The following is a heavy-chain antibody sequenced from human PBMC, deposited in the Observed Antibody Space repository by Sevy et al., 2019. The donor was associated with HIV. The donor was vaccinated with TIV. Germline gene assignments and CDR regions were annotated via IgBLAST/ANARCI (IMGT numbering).Heavy chain of an antibody. CDR1: GYTLTELS. J-gene: IGHJ4*02. Sequence: ASVKVSCKVSGYTLTELSMHWVRQAPGKGLEWMGSFDPEYGETIYAQKFQGRVTMTEDTFKDTAYMELSSLRSEDAAVYYCATTKDYYDSSGSPFDYWGQGTLVTVSS. CDR2: FDPEYGET. CDR3: ATTKDYYDSSGSPFDY. V-gene: IGHV1-24*01. D-gene: IGHD3-22*01.